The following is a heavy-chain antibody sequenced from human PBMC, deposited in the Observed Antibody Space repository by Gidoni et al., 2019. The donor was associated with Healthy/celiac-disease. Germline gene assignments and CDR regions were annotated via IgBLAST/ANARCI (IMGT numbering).Heavy chain of an antibody. J-gene: IGHJ5*01. CDR3: ARHGFMFFSWFDS. CDR1: GGSISSSSYY. D-gene: IGHD3-10*01. Sequence: QLQLQESGPGLVKPSESLSLTCTVSGGSISSSSYYWGWIRQPPVKGLEWIGSIYYSGSTYYNPSLKSRVTISVDTSKNQFSLKLSSVTAADTAVYYCARHGFMFFSWFDSWGQGTLVTVSS. V-gene: IGHV4-39*01. CDR2: IYYSGST.